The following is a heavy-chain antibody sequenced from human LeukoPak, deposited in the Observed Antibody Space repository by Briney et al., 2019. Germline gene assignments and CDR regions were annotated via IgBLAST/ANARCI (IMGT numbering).Heavy chain of an antibody. CDR3: ARDGGSGWYLGWFDP. D-gene: IGHD6-19*01. CDR1: GGSVSSYY. Sequence: SETLSLTCTVSGGSVSSYYWSWIRQPPGKGLEWIGYIHYSGSTNYNPSLKSRVTISVDTSKNQFSLKLSSVTAADMAVYYCARDGGSGWYLGWFDPWGQGTLVTVSS. CDR2: IHYSGST. V-gene: IGHV4-59*02. J-gene: IGHJ5*02.